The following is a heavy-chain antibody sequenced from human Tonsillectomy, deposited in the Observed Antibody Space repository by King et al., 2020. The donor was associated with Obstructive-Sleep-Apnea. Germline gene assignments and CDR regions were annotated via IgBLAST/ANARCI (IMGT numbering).Heavy chain of an antibody. J-gene: IGHJ6*02. Sequence: VQLVQSGGGLVQPGGSLRLSCAASGFTFSSFDMHWVRKATGRGLEWVSSIGTAGDTNYAGSVQGRFTISRENAKKSLHLQMNSLRVGDTAVYFCARGPESPYSCYGLDVWGQGITVTVSS. D-gene: IGHD1-14*01. CDR1: GFTFSSFD. V-gene: IGHV3-13*04. CDR3: ARGPESPYSCYGLDV. CDR2: IGTAGDT.